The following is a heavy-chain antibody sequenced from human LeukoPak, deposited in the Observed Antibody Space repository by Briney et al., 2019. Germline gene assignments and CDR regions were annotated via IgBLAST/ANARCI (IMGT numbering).Heavy chain of an antibody. Sequence: SETLSLTCTVSGGSIISNNHYWGWTRQPPGKGLEWFGSISYSGGTAYNPSLRSQVTISVDTSKNQFSLKVNSVTAADTAVYYCAREVEYYDSSGFRPHAFDIWGQGTLVTVSS. CDR3: AREVEYYDSSGFRPHAFDI. CDR1: GGSIISNNHY. D-gene: IGHD3-22*01. J-gene: IGHJ3*02. V-gene: IGHV4-39*02. CDR2: ISYSGGT.